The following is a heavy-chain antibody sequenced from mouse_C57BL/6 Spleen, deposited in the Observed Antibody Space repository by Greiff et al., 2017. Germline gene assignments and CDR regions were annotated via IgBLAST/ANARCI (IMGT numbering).Heavy chain of an antibody. Sequence: EVQLQQSVAELVRPGASVKLSCTASGFNIKNPYMHWVKQRPEQGLEWIGRIDPANGNTKYAPKFQGKATITADTSSNTAYLQLSSLTSEDTAIYYCARLTPYAMDYWGQGTSVTVSS. CDR3: ARLTPYAMDY. CDR1: GFNIKNPY. CDR2: IDPANGNT. D-gene: IGHD4-1*01. J-gene: IGHJ4*01. V-gene: IGHV14-3*01.